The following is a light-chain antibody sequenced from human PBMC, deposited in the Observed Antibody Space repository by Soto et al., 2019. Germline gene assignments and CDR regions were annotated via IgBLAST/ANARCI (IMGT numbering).Light chain of an antibody. J-gene: IGLJ3*02. V-gene: IGLV2-14*01. CDR3: SSYTSTTTRV. Sequence: QSALTQPASVSGSRGQSITISCTGTSSDVGGYNYVSWYQQHPGNAPKLMIYEVSNRPSGVSNRFSDSKSGNTASLTISGLQAEDEADYYCSSYTSTTTRVFGGGTNLTVL. CDR1: SSDVGGYNY. CDR2: EVS.